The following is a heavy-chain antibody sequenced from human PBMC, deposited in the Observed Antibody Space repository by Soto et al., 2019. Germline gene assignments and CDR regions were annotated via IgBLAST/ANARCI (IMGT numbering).Heavy chain of an antibody. J-gene: IGHJ6*02. Sequence: GESLKISCQGSGYSFSSYWIGWVRQMPGKGLEWMGIIYPHNYDTIYSPSFQGQVTISADKSIRTAYLQWSSLKASDTAMYFCARHVPTVTTYKWYFYGMDVWGQGTTVTVSS. D-gene: IGHD4-17*01. V-gene: IGHV5-51*01. CDR3: ARHVPTVTTYKWYFYGMDV. CDR1: GYSFSSYW. CDR2: IYPHNYDT.